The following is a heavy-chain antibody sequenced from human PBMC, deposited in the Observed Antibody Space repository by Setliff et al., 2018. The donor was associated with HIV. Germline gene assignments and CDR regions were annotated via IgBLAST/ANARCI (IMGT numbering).Heavy chain of an antibody. D-gene: IGHD6-19*01. Sequence: SETMSLTCTVSGDSFNNYYCSWIRQLPGKGLEWIAYMSYSGGANYNPSLKSRVTISVDTSKGQFSLRLSSVTAADTAVYYCARLPRIALSGTFGWFDPWGQGTLVTVSS. V-gene: IGHV4-59*08. CDR2: MSYSGGA. CDR3: ARLPRIALSGTFGWFDP. CDR1: GDSFNNYY. J-gene: IGHJ5*02.